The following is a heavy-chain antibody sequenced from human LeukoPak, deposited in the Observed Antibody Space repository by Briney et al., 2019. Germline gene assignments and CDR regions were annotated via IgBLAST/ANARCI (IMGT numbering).Heavy chain of an antibody. CDR2: IIPIFGTA. V-gene: IGHV1-69*05. J-gene: IGHJ6*03. CDR1: GGTFSSYA. Sequence: SVKVSCKASGGTFSSYAISWVRQAPGQGLEWMGGIIPIFGTANYAQKFQGRVTITTDESTSTAYKELSSLRSEDTAVYYCARGPAVAGRTRYSYMDVWGKGTTVTVSS. CDR3: ARGPAVAGRTRYSYMDV. D-gene: IGHD6-19*01.